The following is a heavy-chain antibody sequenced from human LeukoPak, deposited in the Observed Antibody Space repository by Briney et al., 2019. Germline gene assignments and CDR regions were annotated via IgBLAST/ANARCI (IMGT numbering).Heavy chain of an antibody. V-gene: IGHV1-8*03. CDR3: ARGLYCTNGVCYSWFDP. Sequence: GASVEVSCKASGYTFTSYDINWVRQATGQGLEWMGWMNPNSGNTGYAQKFQGRVTITRNTSISTAYMELSSLRSEDTAVYYCARGLYCTNGVCYSWFDPWGQGTLVTVSS. CDR2: MNPNSGNT. J-gene: IGHJ5*02. D-gene: IGHD2-8*01. CDR1: GYTFTSYD.